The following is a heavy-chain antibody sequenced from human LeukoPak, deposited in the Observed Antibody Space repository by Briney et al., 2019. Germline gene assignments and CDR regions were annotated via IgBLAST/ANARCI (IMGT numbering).Heavy chain of an antibody. J-gene: IGHJ6*02. Sequence: SETLSLTCTVSGGSISNYYWSWIRQPPGKGLEWIGHIYSSGSTTYSPSLKSRVTMSVDTSKNQFSLKLTSVIAADTAVYYCARDALDSSGWFYHGMDVWGQGTTVTVSS. CDR1: GGSISNYY. CDR3: ARDALDSSGWFYHGMDV. V-gene: IGHV4-59*12. CDR2: IYSSGST. D-gene: IGHD6-19*01.